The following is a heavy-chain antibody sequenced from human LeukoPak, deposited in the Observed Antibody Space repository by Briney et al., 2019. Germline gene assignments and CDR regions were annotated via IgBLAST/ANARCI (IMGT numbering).Heavy chain of an antibody. V-gene: IGHV3-48*01. CDR2: ISSSSSTI. D-gene: IGHD3-16*01. CDR3: AESGMVGRTFRIDY. J-gene: IGHJ4*02. Sequence: HPGGSLRLSCAASGFTFSSYSMNWVRQAPGKGLEWVSYISSSSSTIYYADSVKGRFTISRDNAKNTLYLQMNSLRAEDTATYYCAESGMVGRTFRIDYWGQGTLVTVSS. CDR1: GFTFSSYS.